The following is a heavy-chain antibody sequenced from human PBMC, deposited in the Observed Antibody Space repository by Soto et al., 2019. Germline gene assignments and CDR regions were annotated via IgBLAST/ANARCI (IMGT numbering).Heavy chain of an antibody. V-gene: IGHV4-39*07. CDR1: GASISSSSDY. Sequence: PSETLSLTCTVSGASISSSSDYWGLILQPPWKGLEWIGSIYYSGTTYYNPSLKIRVTISVDASKNQFSLRLTSMTAEDTAVYYCVASLAASGLNWLAPWGRGTLVTVSS. CDR3: VASLAASGLNWLAP. J-gene: IGHJ5*02. CDR2: IYYSGTT. D-gene: IGHD6-13*01.